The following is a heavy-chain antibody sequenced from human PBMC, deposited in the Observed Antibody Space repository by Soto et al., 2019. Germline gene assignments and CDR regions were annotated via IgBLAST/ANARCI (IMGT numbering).Heavy chain of an antibody. CDR2: INPSNGGT. J-gene: IGHJ6*02. CDR1: GYTFTSYA. D-gene: IGHD3-10*01. CDR3: ARDKRARITMVRGVIIHYYGMDV. V-gene: IGHV1-3*01. Sequence: ASVKVSCKASGYTFTSYAMHWVRQAPGQRLEWMGWINPSNGGTKYSQKFQGWVTMTRDTSTSTAYMELSRLRSDDTAVYYCARDKRARITMVRGVIIHYYGMDVWSQGTTVTVSS.